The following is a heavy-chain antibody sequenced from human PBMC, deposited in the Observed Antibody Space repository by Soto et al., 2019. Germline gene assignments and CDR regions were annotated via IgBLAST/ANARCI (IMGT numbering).Heavy chain of an antibody. CDR2: INAGNGNT. V-gene: IGHV1-3*01. CDR3: ARDPIVVVLDYYGMDV. Sequence: ASVKVSCKASGYTFTSYAMHWVRQAPGHRLEWMGWINAGNGNTKYSQKFQCRVTITRDTSASTAYMELSSIRSEDTAVDYYARDPIVVVLDYYGMDVWGQGTSV. J-gene: IGHJ6*02. CDR1: GYTFTSYA. D-gene: IGHD3-22*01.